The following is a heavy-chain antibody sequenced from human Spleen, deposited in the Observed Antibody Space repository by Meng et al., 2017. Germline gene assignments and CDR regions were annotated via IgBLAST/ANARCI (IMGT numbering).Heavy chain of an antibody. CDR1: GGSISTSGYY. J-gene: IGHJ5*02. Sequence: QPHLQESGPGLVKPWEALSLTCSVSGGSISTSGYYWGWIRQPPGKGLEWIGSIGHSGITYYTPSLKSRVTVSIDTSKSQFSLKLTSVTAADTAVYYCVRSSGWVRTGFDPWGQGTLVTVSS. CDR2: IGHSGIT. V-gene: IGHV4-39*01. D-gene: IGHD6-19*01. CDR3: VRSSGWVRTGFDP.